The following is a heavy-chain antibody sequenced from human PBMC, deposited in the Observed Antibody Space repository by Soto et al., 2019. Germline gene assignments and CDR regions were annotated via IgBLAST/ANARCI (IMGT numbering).Heavy chain of an antibody. CDR2: ISGSGGST. D-gene: IGHD6-13*01. CDR3: AKYLPYSSRLDSPGGCTDV. Sequence: PGGALRLSCAASAFTFSSDAMSWVRQAPGKGLEWVSAISGSGGSTYYADSVKGRFTISRDNSKNTLYLQMNSLRAEDTAVYYCAKYLPYSSRLDSPGGCTDVWGQWTTVTVSS. CDR1: AFTFSSDA. V-gene: IGHV3-23*01. J-gene: IGHJ6*02.